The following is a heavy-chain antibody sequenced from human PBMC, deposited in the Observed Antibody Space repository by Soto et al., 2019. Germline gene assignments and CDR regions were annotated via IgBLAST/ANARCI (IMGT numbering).Heavy chain of an antibody. Sequence: GGSLRLSCAASGFTFSSYSMNWVRQAPGKGLEWVSSISSSSSYIYYADSVKGRFTISRDNAKNSLYLQMNSLRAEDTAVYYCARAIRNYYGSGSYLGYWGQGTLVTVSS. CDR1: GFTFSSYS. D-gene: IGHD3-10*01. V-gene: IGHV3-21*01. CDR2: ISSSSSYI. CDR3: ARAIRNYYGSGSYLGY. J-gene: IGHJ4*02.